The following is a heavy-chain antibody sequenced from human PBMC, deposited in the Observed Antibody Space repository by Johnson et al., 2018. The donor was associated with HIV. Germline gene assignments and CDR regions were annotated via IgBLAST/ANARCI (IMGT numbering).Heavy chain of an antibody. CDR2: IWYDGSNK. CDR1: GFTFSSYG. CDR3: AKCRDWDRGGCSEAFDI. Sequence: QMLLVESGGGVVQPGRSLRLSCAASGFTFSSYGMHWVRQAPGKGLEWVAVIWYDGSNKNYADSVQGQFTISRDNSKNTLFLHMNSLGADDTTVYYCAKCRDWDRGGCSEAFDIWGRGTMVTVSS. J-gene: IGHJ3*02. V-gene: IGHV3-33*03. D-gene: IGHD2-15*01.